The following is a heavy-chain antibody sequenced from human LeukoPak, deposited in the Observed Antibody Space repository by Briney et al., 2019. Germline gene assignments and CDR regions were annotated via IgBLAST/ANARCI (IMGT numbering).Heavy chain of an antibody. CDR2: ISSSSSYI. D-gene: IGHD3-22*01. Sequence: GGSLRLSCAASGFTFSSYSMNWVRQAPGKGLEWVSSISSSSSYIYYADSVKGRFTISRDNAKNSLYLQMNSLRAEDTAVYYCAKIVADDAFDIWGEGTMVTVSS. CDR3: AKIVADDAFDI. CDR1: GFTFSSYS. V-gene: IGHV3-21*01. J-gene: IGHJ3*02.